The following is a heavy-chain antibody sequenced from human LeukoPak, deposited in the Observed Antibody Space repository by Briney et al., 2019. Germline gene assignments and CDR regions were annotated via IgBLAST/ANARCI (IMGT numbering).Heavy chain of an antibody. V-gene: IGHV3-23*01. Sequence: GGSLRLSCAASGFTFSSFWIGWVRQAPGKGLEWVSAISGSGGSTYYADSVKGRFTMSRDNSKNTLYLQMNSLRAEDTAVYYCAKDLYPRGVTGWDYWGQGTLVTVSS. CDR3: AKDLYPRGVTGWDY. CDR1: GFTFSSFW. J-gene: IGHJ4*02. CDR2: ISGSGGST. D-gene: IGHD3-10*01.